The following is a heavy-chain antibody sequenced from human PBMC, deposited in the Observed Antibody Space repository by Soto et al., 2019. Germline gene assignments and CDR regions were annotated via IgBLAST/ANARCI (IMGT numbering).Heavy chain of an antibody. CDR2: IIPIFGTT. CDR3: AKDRGVGAGYYYCGMDV. V-gene: IGHV1-69*01. J-gene: IGHJ6*02. Sequence: QVKLVQSGAEVKKPGSSVKVSCRASGGTFNSYAINWVRQAPGQGLEWMGGIIPIFGTTNDAPKFLGRITITADVSTNTVYMELRSVRSDDTAVYYCAKDRGVGAGYYYCGMDVWGHWTTVTVSS. D-gene: IGHD1-26*01. CDR1: GGTFNSYA.